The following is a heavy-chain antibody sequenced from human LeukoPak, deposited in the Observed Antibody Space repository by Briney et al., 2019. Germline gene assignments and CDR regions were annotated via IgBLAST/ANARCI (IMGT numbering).Heavy chain of an antibody. CDR1: GGSISSSSYY. Sequence: SETLSLTCTVSGGSISSSSYYWGWIRQPPGKGLEWIGSIHYSGSTYYNPSLKSRVTISVDTSKNQFSLKLSSVTAADTAVYYCALGYYYDSSGLYWGQGTLVTVSS. J-gene: IGHJ4*02. V-gene: IGHV4-39*01. CDR3: ALGYYYDSSGLY. D-gene: IGHD3-22*01. CDR2: IHYSGST.